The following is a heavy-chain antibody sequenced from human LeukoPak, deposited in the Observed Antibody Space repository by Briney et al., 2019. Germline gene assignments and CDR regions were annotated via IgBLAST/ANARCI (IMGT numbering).Heavy chain of an antibody. CDR3: ARDPLTMVRGVTDFDY. D-gene: IGHD3-10*01. CDR2: ISWNSGSI. J-gene: IGHJ4*02. Sequence: GGSLRLSCAASGFTFDDYAMHWVRQAPGKGLEWVSGISWNSGSIGYADSVKGRFTISRDNAKNSLYLQMNSLRAEDTAVYYCARDPLTMVRGVTDFDYWGQGTLVTVSS. V-gene: IGHV3-9*01. CDR1: GFTFDDYA.